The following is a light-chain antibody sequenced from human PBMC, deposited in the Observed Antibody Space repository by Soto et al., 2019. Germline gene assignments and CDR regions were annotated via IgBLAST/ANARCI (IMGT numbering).Light chain of an antibody. CDR1: STDFENYNL. CDR3: SSYAGSSARLV. Sequence: QSALTQPASVSGYPGQSITISCTRSSTDFENYNLVSWYQHCPDKAPKLIIYEGTQRPSEISDRFSGSESDTTASLIISGLQPEDEAEYYCSSYAGSSARLVFGGGTEHTVL. J-gene: IGLJ2*01. CDR2: EGT. V-gene: IGLV2-23*01.